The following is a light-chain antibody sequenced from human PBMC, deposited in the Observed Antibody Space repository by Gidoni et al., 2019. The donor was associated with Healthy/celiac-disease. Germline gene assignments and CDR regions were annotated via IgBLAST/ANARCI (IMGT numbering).Light chain of an antibody. CDR2: AAS. CDR3: QQLNSYPLT. Sequence: IQLTQSPSSLSASVGDRVTITCRASKGIRSYLAWYQQKPGKAPKLLSYAASTLQSGVPSRFSGSGSGTDFTLTISSRQPEDFATYYCQQLNSYPLTFXGXTKVEIK. J-gene: IGKJ4*02. V-gene: IGKV1-9*01. CDR1: KGIRSY.